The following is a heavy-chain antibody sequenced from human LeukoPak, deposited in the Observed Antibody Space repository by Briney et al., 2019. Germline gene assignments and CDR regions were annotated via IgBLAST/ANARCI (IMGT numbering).Heavy chain of an antibody. CDR2: ISYDGSNK. Sequence: GGSLRLSCAASGFTFSSYPMHWVRQAPGKGLEWVGVISYDGSNKYSADSVKGRFTISRDNSKNTLYLQVSSLRAEDTAVYYCARDGGGYYVSGTHYYFDCWGQGTLVTVSS. CDR3: ARDGGGYYVSGTHYYFDC. D-gene: IGHD3-10*01. J-gene: IGHJ4*02. V-gene: IGHV3-30-3*01. CDR1: GFTFSSYP.